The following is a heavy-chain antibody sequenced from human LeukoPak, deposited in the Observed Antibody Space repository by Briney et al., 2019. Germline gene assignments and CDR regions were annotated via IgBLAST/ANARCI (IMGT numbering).Heavy chain of an antibody. D-gene: IGHD3-10*01. V-gene: IGHV1-24*01. CDR2: FDPEDGET. CDR3: AKDQYYVSGRYDAFDI. Sequence: GASVKVSCKVSGYTLTELSMHWVRQAPGKGLEWMGGFDPEDGETIYAQKFQGRVTMTEDTSTDTAYMELSSLRSEDTAVYYCAKDQYYVSGRYDAFDIWGQGTMVTVSS. J-gene: IGHJ3*02. CDR1: GYTLTELS.